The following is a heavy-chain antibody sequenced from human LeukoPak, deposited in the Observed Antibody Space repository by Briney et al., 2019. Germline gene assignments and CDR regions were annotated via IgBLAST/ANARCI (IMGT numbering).Heavy chain of an antibody. CDR2: INHSGST. CDR1: GGSFSGYY. V-gene: IGHV4-34*01. Sequence: SETLSLTCAVYGGSFSGYYWSWIRQPPGKGLEWIGEINHSGSTNYNPSLKSRVTISVDTSKNQFSLKLSPVTAADTAVYYCARTRYGYYYGSTASPRFDPWGQGTLVTVSS. CDR3: ARTRYGYYYGSTASPRFDP. J-gene: IGHJ5*02. D-gene: IGHD3-10*01.